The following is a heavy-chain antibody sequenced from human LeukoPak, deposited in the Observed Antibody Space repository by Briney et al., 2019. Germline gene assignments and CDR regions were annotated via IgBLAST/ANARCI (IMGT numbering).Heavy chain of an antibody. J-gene: IGHJ4*02. CDR1: GYSIGSGYY. CDR3: ARVSTDYGDHTYF. D-gene: IGHD4-17*01. Sequence: SETLSLTCTVSGYSIGSGYYWGWIRQPPGKGLEWIGSIFHSGNTYYNPSLKSRVTISVDTSKNQFSSKLSSVAAADTAVYYCARVSTDYGDHTYFWGQGTLVTVSS. CDR2: IFHSGNT. V-gene: IGHV4-38-2*02.